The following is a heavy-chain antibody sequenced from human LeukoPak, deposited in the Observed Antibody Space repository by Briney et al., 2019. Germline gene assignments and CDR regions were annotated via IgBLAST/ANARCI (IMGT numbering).Heavy chain of an antibody. CDR1: GGSISSSSYY. J-gene: IGHJ5*02. CDR3: ATTYYDFWSGSPSILDP. D-gene: IGHD3-3*01. V-gene: IGHV4-39*01. Sequence: SETLSLTCTVSGGSISSSSYYWGWIRQPPGKGLEWIGSIYYSGSTYYNPSLKSRVTISVDTSKNQFSLKLSSVTAADTAVYYCATTYYDFWSGSPSILDPWGQGTLVIVSS. CDR2: IYYSGST.